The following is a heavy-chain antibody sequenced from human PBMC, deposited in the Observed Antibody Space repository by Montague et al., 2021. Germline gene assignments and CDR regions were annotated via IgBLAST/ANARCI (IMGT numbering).Heavy chain of an antibody. Sequence: SLRLSCATSGFSFSSYWMHWARQAPGKGLLWVSRITLDGSSTTFADSVKGRFTTSRDNAKAKLYLQMNSLRVEDTAVYYCARNLASAAPGAFDIWGQGTMVTVSS. V-gene: IGHV3-74*01. CDR2: ITLDGSST. CDR3: ARNLASAAPGAFDI. J-gene: IGHJ3*02. CDR1: GFSFSSYW. D-gene: IGHD6-13*01.